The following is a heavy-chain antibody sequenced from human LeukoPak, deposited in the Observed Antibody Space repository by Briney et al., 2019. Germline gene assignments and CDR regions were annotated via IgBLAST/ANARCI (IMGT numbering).Heavy chain of an antibody. CDR2: IYHSGST. D-gene: IGHD3-10*01. J-gene: IGHJ5*02. V-gene: IGHV4-30-2*01. CDR1: GGSISSGGYS. Sequence: SSETLSLTCAVSGGSISSGGYSWSWIRQPPGKGLEWIGYIYHSGSTYYNPSLKSRVTISVDRSKNQFSLKLSSVTAADTAVYYCARVGFGGAWFDPWGQGTLVTVSS. CDR3: ARVGFGGAWFDP.